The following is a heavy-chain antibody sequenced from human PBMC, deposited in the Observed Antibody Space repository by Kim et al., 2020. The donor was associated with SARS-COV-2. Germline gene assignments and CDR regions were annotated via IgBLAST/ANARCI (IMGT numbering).Heavy chain of an antibody. Sequence: SETLSLTCTVSGGSISNYYWSWIRQPPGKGLEWIGYIYYSGTTNYNPSLKSRVTISVDTSKNQFSLRLSSVTAADTAVYYCARDRSSAQLGYYFDYWGQGILVTVSS. CDR1: GGSISNYY. CDR3: ARDRSSAQLGYYFDY. V-gene: IGHV4-59*13. J-gene: IGHJ4*02. CDR2: IYYSGTT. D-gene: IGHD3-22*01.